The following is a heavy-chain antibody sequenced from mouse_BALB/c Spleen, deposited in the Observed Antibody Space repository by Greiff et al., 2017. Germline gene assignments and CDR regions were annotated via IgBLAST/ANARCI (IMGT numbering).Heavy chain of an antibody. CDR3: ARDDYGSSPYAMDY. J-gene: IGHJ4*01. CDR1: GYSITSGYY. Sequence: EVQVVESGPGLVKPSQSLSLTCSVTGYSITSGYYWNWIRQFPGNKLEWMGYISYDGSNNYNPSLKNRISITRDTSKNQFFLKLNSVTTEDTATYYCARDDYGSSPYAMDYWGQGTSVTVSS. D-gene: IGHD1-1*01. CDR2: ISYDGSN. V-gene: IGHV3-6*02.